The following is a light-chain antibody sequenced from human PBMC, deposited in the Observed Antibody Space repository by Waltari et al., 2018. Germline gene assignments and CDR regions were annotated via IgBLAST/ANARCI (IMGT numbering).Light chain of an antibody. V-gene: IGLV1-40*01. J-gene: IGLJ2*01. CDR1: RSNVGAGYD. Sequence: SALTQPPSVSGAPGQSVTISCTGTRSNVGAGYDVHWYQQFPGTVPKFLIYGDNRRPSGVSDRFSVSKSATSASLAITGLRAEDEADYYCQSYDNILSGWVFGGGTKLTVL. CDR2: GDN. CDR3: QSYDNILSGWV.